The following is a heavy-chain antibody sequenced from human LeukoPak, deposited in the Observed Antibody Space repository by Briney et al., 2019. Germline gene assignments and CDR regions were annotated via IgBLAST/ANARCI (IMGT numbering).Heavy chain of an antibody. V-gene: IGHV3-23*01. D-gene: IGHD2-2*03. CDR2: IGGSGGST. Sequence: GGSLRLSCAASGFTFSTYAMSWVRQAPGKGLEWVSTIGGSGGSTYYADSVKGRFTISRGNAKNSLYLQMNSLRAEDTAVYYCASGYCSSTSCPFDPWGQGTLVTVSS. J-gene: IGHJ5*02. CDR1: GFTFSTYA. CDR3: ASGYCSSTSCPFDP.